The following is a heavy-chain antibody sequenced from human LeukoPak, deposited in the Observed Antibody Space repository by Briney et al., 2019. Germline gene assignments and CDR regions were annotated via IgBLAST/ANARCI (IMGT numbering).Heavy chain of an antibody. CDR2: IYYSGST. Sequence: SETLSLTCTVSGGSISSSSYYWGWIRQPPGKGLEWIGSIYYSGSTYYNPSLKSRVTISVDTSKNQFSLKLSSVTAADTAVYYCARDPTFGGVIATDWYFDLWGHGTLVTVSS. CDR1: GGSISSSSYY. D-gene: IGHD3-16*02. V-gene: IGHV4-39*07. J-gene: IGHJ2*01. CDR3: ARDPTFGGVIATDWYFDL.